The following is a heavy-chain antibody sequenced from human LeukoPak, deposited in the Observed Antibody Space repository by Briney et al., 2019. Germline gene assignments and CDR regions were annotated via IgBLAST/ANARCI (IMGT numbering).Heavy chain of an antibody. V-gene: IGHV3-7*01. J-gene: IGHJ4*02. CDR3: AREGYDFWSGYSFYFDY. Sequence: GGSLRLSCAASGFTFSTYLMSWVRQAPGKGLEWVANIKQDGSEKYYVDSVKGRFTIARDNAKNSLYLQMNRLRAEETAVYYCAREGYDFWSGYSFYFDYWGQETLVTVSS. D-gene: IGHD3-3*01. CDR2: IKQDGSEK. CDR1: GFTFSTYL.